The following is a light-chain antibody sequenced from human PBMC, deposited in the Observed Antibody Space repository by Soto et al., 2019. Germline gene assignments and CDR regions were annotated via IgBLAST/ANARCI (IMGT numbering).Light chain of an antibody. V-gene: IGLV2-14*01. J-gene: IGLJ1*01. Sequence: QSVLTQPASVSGSPGQSITISCTGTSSDVGGYNYVSWYQQHPGKAPKLMISEVSNRPSGVSNRFSGSQSGNTASLTISGLQAEDEADYYCSSYTSSSTYGFGTGTKLTV. CDR2: EVS. CDR3: SSYTSSSTYG. CDR1: SSDVGGYNY.